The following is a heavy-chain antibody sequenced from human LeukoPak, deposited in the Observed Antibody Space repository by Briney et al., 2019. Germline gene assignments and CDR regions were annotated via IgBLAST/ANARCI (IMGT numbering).Heavy chain of an antibody. J-gene: IGHJ4*02. CDR1: GYSITTGRY. D-gene: IGHD2-2*01. V-gene: IGHV4-38-2*01. CDR3: ARSLSTAGIDY. Sequence: PSETLSLTCAVSGYSITTGRYWGWILQPPGKGLEWIGSIYQSGSTYYNPSLKSRVTISVDKSKNQFSLNLRSVTAPDTAVYYCARSLSTAGIDYWGQGTLVTVSS. CDR2: IYQSGST.